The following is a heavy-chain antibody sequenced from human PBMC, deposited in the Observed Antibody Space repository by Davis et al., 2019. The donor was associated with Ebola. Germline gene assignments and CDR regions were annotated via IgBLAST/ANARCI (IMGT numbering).Heavy chain of an antibody. J-gene: IGHJ4*02. D-gene: IGHD6-6*01. CDR3: ARTISSIVIYNAGVDY. V-gene: IGHV3-30-3*01. CDR1: GFTFSSYA. CDR2: ISYDGSNK. Sequence: GESLKISCAASGFTFSSYAMHWVRQAPGKGLEWVAVISYDGSNKYYADSVKGRFTISRDNSKNTLYLQMNSLRAEDTAMYYCARTISSIVIYNAGVDYWGQGTLVTVSS.